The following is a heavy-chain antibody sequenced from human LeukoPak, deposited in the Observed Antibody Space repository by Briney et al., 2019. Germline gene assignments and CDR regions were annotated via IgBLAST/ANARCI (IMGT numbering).Heavy chain of an antibody. V-gene: IGHV1-46*01. CDR2: INPSGGST. CDR1: GYTFTSYY. J-gene: IGHJ4*02. Sequence: ASVKVSCKASGYTFTSYYMHWVRQAPGQGLEWMGIINPSGGSTSYAQKSQGRVTMTRDTSTSTVYMELSSLRSEDTAVYYCARDRDYYDSSGYHFDYWGQGTLVTVSS. D-gene: IGHD3-22*01. CDR3: ARDRDYYDSSGYHFDY.